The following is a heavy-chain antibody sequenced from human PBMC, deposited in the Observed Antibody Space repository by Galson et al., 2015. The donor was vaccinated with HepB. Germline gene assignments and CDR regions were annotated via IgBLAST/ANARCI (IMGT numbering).Heavy chain of an antibody. V-gene: IGHV1-69*13. CDR1: GGTFSSYA. CDR2: IIPIFGTA. Sequence: SVKVSCKASGGTFSSYAISWVRQAPGQGLEWMGGIIPIFGTANYAQKFQGRVTITADESTSTAYMELSSLRSEDTAVYYCARHHDYGDYVAAFDIWGQGTMVTVSS. J-gene: IGHJ3*02. CDR3: ARHHDYGDYVAAFDI. D-gene: IGHD4-17*01.